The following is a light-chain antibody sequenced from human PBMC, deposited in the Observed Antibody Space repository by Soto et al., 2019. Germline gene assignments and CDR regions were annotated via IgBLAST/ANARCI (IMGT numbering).Light chain of an antibody. J-gene: IGKJ2*01. Sequence: DIQMTQSPSSVSASVGDRVTITCRASQDISRWLAWYQQKPGKAPKLLIYSASNLQSGVPSRFSGSGSGTDFTLTISSLQPEEFATYYCQQSHSLPYTFGQGTKL. CDR2: SAS. CDR3: QQSHSLPYT. CDR1: QDISRW. V-gene: IGKV1-12*01.